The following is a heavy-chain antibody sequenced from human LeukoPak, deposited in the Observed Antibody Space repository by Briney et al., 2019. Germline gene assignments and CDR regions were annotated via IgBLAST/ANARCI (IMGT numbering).Heavy chain of an antibody. D-gene: IGHD3-10*01. CDR3: ARGSKWRRWFGELLY. V-gene: IGHV4-34*01. CDR2: INHSGST. Sequence: PSETLSLTCAVYGGSFSGYYWSWIRQPPGKGLEWIGEINHSGSTNYNPSLKSRVTISVGTSKNQFSLKLSSVTAADTAVYYCARGSKWRRWFGELLYWGQGTLVTVSS. CDR1: GGSFSGYY. J-gene: IGHJ4*02.